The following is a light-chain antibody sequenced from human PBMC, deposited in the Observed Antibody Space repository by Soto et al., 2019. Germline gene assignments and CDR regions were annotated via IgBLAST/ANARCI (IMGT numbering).Light chain of an antibody. CDR2: DVS. CDR3: SSYTSSSTYV. V-gene: IGLV2-14*01. CDR1: SSDVGGYNY. Sequence: QSVLTQPASVSGSPGQSITISCTGTSSDVGGYNYVSWYQQHPGKAPTLMIYDVSNRPSGVSNRFSGSKSGNTASLTISGHQAEDEADYYCSSYTSSSTYVFGPGTKLIVL. J-gene: IGLJ1*01.